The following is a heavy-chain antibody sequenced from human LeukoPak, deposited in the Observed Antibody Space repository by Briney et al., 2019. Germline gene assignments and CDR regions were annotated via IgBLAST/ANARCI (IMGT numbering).Heavy chain of an antibody. CDR1: GFTFSSYG. V-gene: IGHV3-30*18. CDR3: AKEGTRSHSQWAFDF. Sequence: QPGRSLRLSCAASGFTFSSYGMHWVRQAPGKGLEWVAVISYDGSNKYYADSVKGRFTISRDNSKNTLYLQMNSLRVEDTAVYYCAKEGTRSHSQWAFDFWGQGTMVTVSS. J-gene: IGHJ3*01. D-gene: IGHD6-19*01. CDR2: ISYDGSNK.